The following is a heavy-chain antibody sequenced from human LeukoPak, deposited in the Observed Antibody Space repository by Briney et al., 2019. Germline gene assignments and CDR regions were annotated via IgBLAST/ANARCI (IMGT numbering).Heavy chain of an antibody. CDR2: INHSGST. D-gene: IGHD2-15*01. CDR3: AREDCSGGSCYDDAFDI. J-gene: IGHJ3*02. Sequence: SETLSLTCAVYGGSFSGYYWSWIRQPPGKGLEWIGEINHSGSTNYNPSLKSRVTISVDTSKNQFSLKLSSVTAADTAVYYCAREDCSGGSCYDDAFDIWGQGTMVTVSS. V-gene: IGHV4-34*01. CDR1: GGSFSGYY.